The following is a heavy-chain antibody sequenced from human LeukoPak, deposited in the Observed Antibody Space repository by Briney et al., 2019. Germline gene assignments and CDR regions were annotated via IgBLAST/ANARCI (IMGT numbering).Heavy chain of an antibody. V-gene: IGHV3-11*04. CDR3: ARDLVAAAGTTFDY. CDR1: GFTFSDFY. Sequence: GGSLRLSCTASGFTFSDFYMSWVRQAPGKGLEWVSYISSSSSIIYYADSVRGRFTISRDNAKNSLYLQMNSLRAEDTAAYYCARDLVAAAGTTFDYWGQGTLVTVSS. J-gene: IGHJ4*02. CDR2: ISSSSSII. D-gene: IGHD6-13*01.